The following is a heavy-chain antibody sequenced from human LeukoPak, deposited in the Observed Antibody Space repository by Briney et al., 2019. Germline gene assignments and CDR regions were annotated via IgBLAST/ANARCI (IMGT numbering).Heavy chain of an antibody. CDR2: IYYSGIS. J-gene: IGHJ4*02. D-gene: IGHD2-15*01. V-gene: IGHV4-39*01. CDR1: GGSISSSSYY. Sequence: SETLSLTCTVSGGSISSSSYYWGWIRQPPGKGLEWIGSIYYSGISYYNSSLKSRVTISVDTSKNQFSLKLSSVTAADTAVYYCARFFVAGWFFFDYWGQGTLVTVSS. CDR3: ARFFVAGWFFFDY.